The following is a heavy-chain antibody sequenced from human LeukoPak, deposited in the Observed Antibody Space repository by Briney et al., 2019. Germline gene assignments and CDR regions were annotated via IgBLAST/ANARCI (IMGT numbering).Heavy chain of an antibody. J-gene: IGHJ4*02. Sequence: SETLSLTCTVSGASIITTNYYWGWIRQPPGKGLEWIGSISYSGNAYYNPSLRSRLSISMDASKNHFSLKVRSVNAADTAVYYCARNLGQTWGTVTTDLWYFDHWGQGTLVPVSS. CDR3: ARNLGQTWGTVTTDLWYFDH. CDR1: GASIITTNYY. V-gene: IGHV4-39*02. CDR2: ISYSGNA. D-gene: IGHD4-11*01.